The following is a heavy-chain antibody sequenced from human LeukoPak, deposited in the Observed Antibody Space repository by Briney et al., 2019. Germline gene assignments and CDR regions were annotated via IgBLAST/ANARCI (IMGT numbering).Heavy chain of an antibody. CDR1: GFTFNKYA. D-gene: IGHD1-26*01. CDR2: MSEGGSTT. V-gene: IGHV3-23*01. Sequence: GGSLRLSCVASGFTFNKYAMSWVRQAPGKGLEWVSLMSEGGSTTYYADSVKGRFTISSDNSKNTVYLQMNSLRGGDTAVYYCARTQTGTYSFFDFWGQGSLVTVSS. J-gene: IGHJ4*02. CDR3: ARTQTGTYSFFDF.